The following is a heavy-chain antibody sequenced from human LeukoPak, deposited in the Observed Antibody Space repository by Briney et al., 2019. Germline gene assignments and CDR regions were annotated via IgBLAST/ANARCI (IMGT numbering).Heavy chain of an antibody. D-gene: IGHD3-10*01. Sequence: GGSLRLSCAASGFTFSSYGMHWVCQAPGKGLEWVAFIRYDGSNKYYADSVKGRFTISRDNSKNTLYLQMNSLRAEDTAVYYCAKGSRDYGSGSYPAYWGQGTLVTVSS. J-gene: IGHJ4*02. CDR2: IRYDGSNK. CDR1: GFTFSSYG. V-gene: IGHV3-30*02. CDR3: AKGSRDYGSGSYPAY.